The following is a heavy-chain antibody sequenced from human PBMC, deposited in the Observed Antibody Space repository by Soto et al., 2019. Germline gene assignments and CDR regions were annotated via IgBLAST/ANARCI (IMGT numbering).Heavy chain of an antibody. CDR3: ARDLLSSSFFWLDA. D-gene: IGHD2-2*01. CDR1: GYNFTRYT. Sequence: QVQLVQSGAEVKKPGASVKVSCKASGYNFTRYTMHWVRQAPGQRLEWMGWITAGDAKTKYSQKFQGRVTISGDISATTVYMDLNSLRSEDTAVYYCARDLLSSSFFWLDAWGRGTLVIVSS. CDR2: ITAGDAKT. J-gene: IGHJ5*02. V-gene: IGHV1-3*01.